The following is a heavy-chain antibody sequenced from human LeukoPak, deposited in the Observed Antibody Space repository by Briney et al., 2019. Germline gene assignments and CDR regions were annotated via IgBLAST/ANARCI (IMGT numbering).Heavy chain of an antibody. CDR2: IYYSGST. J-gene: IGHJ4*02. D-gene: IGHD2-2*03. V-gene: IGHV4-61*01. CDR1: GGSVSSGSYY. Sequence: SETLSLTCTVSGGSVSSGSYYWSCIRQPPGKGLEWIGYIYYSGSTNYNPSLKSRVTISVDTSKNQFSLKLSSVTAADTAVYYCASGHCSSTSCSYFDYWGQGTLVTVSS. CDR3: ASGHCSSTSCSYFDY.